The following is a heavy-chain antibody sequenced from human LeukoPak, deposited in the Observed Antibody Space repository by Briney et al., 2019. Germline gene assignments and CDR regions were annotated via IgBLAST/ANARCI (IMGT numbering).Heavy chain of an antibody. Sequence: GGSLRLSCAASGFTFSSYWMSWVRQAPGKGLEWVANIKQDGSEKYYVDSVKGRFTISRDNAKNSLYLQMNSLRAEDTAVYYCARESYYYDSSGYYYSGANWFDPWAQGTLVTVSS. J-gene: IGHJ5*02. D-gene: IGHD3-22*01. CDR1: GFTFSSYW. CDR2: IKQDGSEK. V-gene: IGHV3-7*01. CDR3: ARESYYYDSSGYYYSGANWFDP.